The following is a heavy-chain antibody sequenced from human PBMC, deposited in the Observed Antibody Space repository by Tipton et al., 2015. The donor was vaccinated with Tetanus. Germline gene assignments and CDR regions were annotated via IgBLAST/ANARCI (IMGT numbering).Heavy chain of an antibody. D-gene: IGHD6-19*01. CDR1: GFTFSSYW. CDR3: ARAQVVAGTGGFDP. V-gene: IGHV3-74*01. CDR2: ISGDGNST. J-gene: IGHJ5*02. Sequence: SLRLSCAASGFTFSSYWMHWVRQAPGKGLMWVSRISGDGNSTSYAASVKGRFTISRDNAKNTVYLQMNSLGAEDTAVYYCARAQVVAGTGGFDPWGQGTPVTVSS.